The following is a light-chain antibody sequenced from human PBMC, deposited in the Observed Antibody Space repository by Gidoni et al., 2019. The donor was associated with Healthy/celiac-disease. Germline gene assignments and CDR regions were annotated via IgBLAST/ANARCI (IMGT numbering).Light chain of an antibody. J-gene: IGKJ4*01. V-gene: IGKV1-27*01. CDR1: QGISNY. Sequence: DIQMTPSPSSLSASVGDRVTITCRASQGISNYVAWYQQKPGKVPKLLIYAASTLQSGVPSRFSGSGSGTDFTLTISSLQPEDVATYYCQKYNSAPHTFGGGTKVEIK. CDR3: QKYNSAPHT. CDR2: AAS.